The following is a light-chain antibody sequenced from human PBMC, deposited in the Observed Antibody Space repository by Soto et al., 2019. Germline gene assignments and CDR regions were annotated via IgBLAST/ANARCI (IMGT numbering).Light chain of an antibody. CDR2: KAS. Sequence: DIQMTQSPSTLSASVGDRLSITCRASQSITNWLAWYQQKPGKAPKLLIYKASSLQSEVPSRFSGSGSGPEFTLTISSLQPDDFATYYCQQYHSYPFTFGPGTKVDIK. CDR1: QSITNW. J-gene: IGKJ3*01. CDR3: QQYHSYPFT. V-gene: IGKV1-5*03.